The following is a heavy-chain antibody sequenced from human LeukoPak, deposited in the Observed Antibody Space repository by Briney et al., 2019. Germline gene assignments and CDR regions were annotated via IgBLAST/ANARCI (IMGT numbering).Heavy chain of an antibody. V-gene: IGHV1-69*05. CDR1: GGTFSSYA. D-gene: IGHD3-3*01. Sequence: SVKVSCKASGGTFSSYAISWVRQAPGQGLEWMGGIIPIFGTANYAQKFQGRVTITTDESTSTVYMELSSLRSEDTAVYYCAREGSDITIFGVATPNWFDPWGQGTLVTVSS. J-gene: IGHJ5*02. CDR2: IIPIFGTA. CDR3: AREGSDITIFGVATPNWFDP.